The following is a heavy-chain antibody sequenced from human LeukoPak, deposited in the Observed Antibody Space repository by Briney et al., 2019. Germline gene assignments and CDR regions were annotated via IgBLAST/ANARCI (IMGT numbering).Heavy chain of an antibody. V-gene: IGHV3-48*01. Sequence: GGSLRLSCAASGFAVNTYDMHWVRQAPGEGPQVIAYFGISGTIYYADSVRGRFTISRDSAQTSLYLQMNGLRVDDTAIYYCAGYGVYPYWGQGTPVTVSS. D-gene: IGHD5/OR15-5a*01. J-gene: IGHJ4*02. CDR3: AGYGVYPY. CDR2: FGISGTI. CDR1: GFAVNTYD.